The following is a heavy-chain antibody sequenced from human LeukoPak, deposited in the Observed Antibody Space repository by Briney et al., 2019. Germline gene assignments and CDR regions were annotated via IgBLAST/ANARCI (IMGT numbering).Heavy chain of an antibody. V-gene: IGHV4-31*03. Sequence: PSETLSLTCTVSGGSISSGGYYWSWIRQHPGKGLEWIGYIYYSGSTYYNPSLKSRVTISVDTSKNQFSLKLSSVTAADTAVYYCARGSIAVAGTLFAGAFDIWGQGTMVTVSS. CDR3: ARGSIAVAGTLFAGAFDI. CDR1: GGSISSGGYY. D-gene: IGHD6-19*01. J-gene: IGHJ3*02. CDR2: IYYSGST.